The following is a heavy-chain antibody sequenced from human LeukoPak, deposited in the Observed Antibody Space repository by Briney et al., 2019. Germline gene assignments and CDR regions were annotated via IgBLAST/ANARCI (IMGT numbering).Heavy chain of an antibody. CDR2: IKYHGSDE. V-gene: IGHV3-7*01. CDR3: ARIGGSGTYWDY. J-gene: IGHJ4*02. D-gene: IGHD3-10*01. Sequence: GGSLRLPCAASGFTFSDYWMSWLRQAPGKGLEWVANIKYHGSDEHYVDSVRGRFTISRDNAKNSLFLQMNSLRAEDTAVYYCARIGGSGTYWDYWGQGTLVTVSS. CDR1: GFTFSDYW.